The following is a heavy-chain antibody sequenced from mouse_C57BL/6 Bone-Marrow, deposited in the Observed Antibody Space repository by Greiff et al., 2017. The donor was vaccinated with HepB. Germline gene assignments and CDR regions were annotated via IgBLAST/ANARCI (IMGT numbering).Heavy chain of an antibody. CDR1: GFTFSSYG. D-gene: IGHD1-1*01. V-gene: IGHV5-6*01. CDR3: ARHDYGGYFDV. Sequence: VQLKESGGDLVKPGGSLKLSCAASGFTFSSYGMSWVRQTPDKRLEWVATISSGGSYTYYPDSVKGRFTISRANAKNTLYLQMSSLKSEDTAMYYCARHDYGGYFDVWGTGTTVTVSS. J-gene: IGHJ1*03. CDR2: ISSGGSYT.